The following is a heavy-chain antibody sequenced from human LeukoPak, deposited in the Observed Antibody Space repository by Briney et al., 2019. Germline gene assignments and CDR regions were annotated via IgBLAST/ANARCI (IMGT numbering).Heavy chain of an antibody. Sequence: SETLSLTCAIYGGSFSGYYWSWIRQPPGKGLEWTGEINQSGSTNYNPSLKSRVTISEDTSKKQLSLKLTSVTAADTAVYYCARGKYYGDKADYWGQGTLVTVSS. J-gene: IGHJ4*02. V-gene: IGHV4-34*01. D-gene: IGHD4-17*01. CDR3: ARGKYYGDKADY. CDR2: INQSGST. CDR1: GGSFSGYY.